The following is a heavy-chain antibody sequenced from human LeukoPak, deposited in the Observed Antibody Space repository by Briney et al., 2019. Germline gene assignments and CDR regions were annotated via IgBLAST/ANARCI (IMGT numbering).Heavy chain of an antibody. CDR1: GGSISSYY. J-gene: IGHJ4*02. CDR2: IYTSGST. CDR3: ARSHPSGSYYNLNDY. Sequence: SETLSLTCTVSGGSISSYYWSWIRQPAGKGLEWIGRIYTSGSTNYNPSLRSRVTISVDTSKNQFSLRLSSVTAADTAVYYCARSHPSGSYYNLNDYWGQGTLVTVSS. V-gene: IGHV4-4*07. D-gene: IGHD3-10*01.